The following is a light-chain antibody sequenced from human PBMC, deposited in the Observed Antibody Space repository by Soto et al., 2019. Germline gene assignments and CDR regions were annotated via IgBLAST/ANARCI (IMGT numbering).Light chain of an antibody. V-gene: IGKV1-39*01. CDR1: QSISSY. J-gene: IGKJ1*01. CDR3: QHSYSTPRT. CDR2: AAS. Sequence: DIQMTQSPSSLSASVGDRVTITCRASQSISSYLNWYQQKPGKAPKLLIYAASSLHSGVPSRFSGSGSGTDFTLTISSLPPEDFATYYCQHSYSTPRTFGQGTKVEIK.